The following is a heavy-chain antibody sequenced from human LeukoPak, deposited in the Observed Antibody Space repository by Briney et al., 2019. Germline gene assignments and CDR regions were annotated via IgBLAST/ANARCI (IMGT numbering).Heavy chain of an antibody. CDR3: AKTQLSIAAAGTSCYFDY. V-gene: IGHV3-30-3*01. D-gene: IGHD6-13*01. CDR1: GFTFSSYA. J-gene: IGHJ4*02. CDR2: ISYDGSNK. Sequence: PGRSLRLSCAASGFTFSSYAMHWVRQAPGKGLEWVAVISYDGSNKYYADSVKGRFTISRDNSKNTLYLQMNSLRAEDTAVYYCAKTQLSIAAAGTSCYFDYWGQGTLVTVSS.